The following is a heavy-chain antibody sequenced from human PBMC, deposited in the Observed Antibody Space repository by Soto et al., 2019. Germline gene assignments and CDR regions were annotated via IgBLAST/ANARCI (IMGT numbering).Heavy chain of an antibody. J-gene: IGHJ5*02. CDR3: ARGPDNWKYRFQWSPFNH. CDR1: GFTFSSYS. D-gene: IGHD1-7*01. V-gene: IGHV3-21*01. CDR2: ISSSSSYI. Sequence: PGGSLRLSCAASGFTFSSYSMNWVRQAPGKGLEWVSSISSSSSYIYYADSVKGRFTISRDNAKNSLYLQMNSLRAEDTAVYYCARGPDNWKYRFQWSPFNHWGQGTLVTVSS.